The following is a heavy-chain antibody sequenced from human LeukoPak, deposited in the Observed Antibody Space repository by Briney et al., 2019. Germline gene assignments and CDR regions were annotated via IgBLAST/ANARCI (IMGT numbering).Heavy chain of an antibody. V-gene: IGHV3-23*01. CDR2: IGGIGATI. Sequence: PGGSLRLSCAASGFIFSNYGMSWVRQAPGKGLEWVSAIGGIGATIYYADSVRGRFTISRDNSKNILYLQMNSLRDDDTAVYFCARVEPESDSWGQGTLVTVSS. CDR3: ARVEPESDS. J-gene: IGHJ4*02. CDR1: GFIFSNYG. D-gene: IGHD2-2*01.